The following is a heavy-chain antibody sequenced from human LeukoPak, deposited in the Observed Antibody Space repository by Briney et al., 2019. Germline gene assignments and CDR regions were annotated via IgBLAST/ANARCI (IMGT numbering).Heavy chain of an antibody. Sequence: GRSLRLSCAASGYTFSSYGMHWVRQAPGKGLEWVAVISYDGSNKYYADSVKGRFTISRDNSKNTLYLQMNSLRAEDTAVYYCAKDRVVGATGDVVYFDYWGQGTLVTVSS. V-gene: IGHV3-30*18. CDR1: GYTFSSYG. CDR2: ISYDGSNK. J-gene: IGHJ4*02. CDR3: AKDRVVGATGDVVYFDY. D-gene: IGHD1-26*01.